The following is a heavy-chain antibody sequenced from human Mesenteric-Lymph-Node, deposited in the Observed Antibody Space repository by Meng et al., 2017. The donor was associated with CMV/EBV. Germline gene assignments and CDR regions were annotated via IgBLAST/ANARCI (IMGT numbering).Heavy chain of an antibody. CDR2: IIPIFGTA. V-gene: IGHV1-69*06. J-gene: IGHJ5*02. CDR3: ARNSGYCTAISCQRFDP. D-gene: IGHD2-8*02. Sequence: SVKVSCKASGGTFSSYAINWVRQAPGQGLEWMGGIIPIFGTANYAQKFQGRVTITADKSTSTAYMELTRLTSDDTAVYHCARNSGYCTAISCQRFDPWGQGTLVTVSS. CDR1: GGTFSSYA.